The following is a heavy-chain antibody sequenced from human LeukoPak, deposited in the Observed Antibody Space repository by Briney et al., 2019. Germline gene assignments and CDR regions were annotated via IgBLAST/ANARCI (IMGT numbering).Heavy chain of an antibody. CDR3: ARDLYYYGSGSYYDVFDV. V-gene: IGHV1-18*04. Sequence: GASVKVSCKASGYTLTGYYMNWVGQAPGQGLEWMGWISAYKGNTYYAQKLQGRVTMTTDTSTSTAYMELRSLRSDDTAIYYCARDLYYYGSGSYYDVFDVWGQGTMVTVSS. CDR1: GYTLTGYY. CDR2: ISAYKGNT. D-gene: IGHD3-10*01. J-gene: IGHJ3*01.